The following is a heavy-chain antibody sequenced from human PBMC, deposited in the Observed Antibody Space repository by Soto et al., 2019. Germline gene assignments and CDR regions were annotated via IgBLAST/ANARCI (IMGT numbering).Heavy chain of an antibody. J-gene: IGHJ3*02. CDR3: AKACPLHLGELSFYPDAFDI. CDR1: GFTFSSYA. D-gene: IGHD3-16*02. V-gene: IGHV3-23*01. Sequence: GGSLRLSCAASGFTFSSYAMSWVRQAPGKGLEWVSAISGSGGSTYYADSVKGRFTISRDNSKNTLYLQMNSLRAEDTAVYYCAKACPLHLGELSFYPDAFDIWGQGTMVTVSS. CDR2: ISGSGGST.